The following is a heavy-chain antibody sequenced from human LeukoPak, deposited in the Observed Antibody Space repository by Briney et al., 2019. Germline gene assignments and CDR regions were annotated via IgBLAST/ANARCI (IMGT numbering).Heavy chain of an antibody. CDR2: IYTSGST. CDR1: GGSISSCY. Sequence: SETLSLTCTVSGGSISSCYWSWIRQPAGKGLEWIGRIYTSGSTNYNPSLKSRVTMSVDTSKNQFSLKLSSVTAADTAVYYCARGGALLPGRSLLFSGNWFDPWGQGTLVTVSS. J-gene: IGHJ5*02. CDR3: ARGGALLPGRSLLFSGNWFDP. V-gene: IGHV4-4*07. D-gene: IGHD2-21*01.